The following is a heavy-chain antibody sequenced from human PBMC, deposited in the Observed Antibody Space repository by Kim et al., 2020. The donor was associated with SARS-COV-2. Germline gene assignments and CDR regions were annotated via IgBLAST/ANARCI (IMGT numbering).Heavy chain of an antibody. D-gene: IGHD4-4*01. CDR2: FDPEDGET. J-gene: IGHJ5*02. V-gene: IGHV1-24*01. CDR1: GYTLTELS. CDR3: ATASPTVTTGWFDP. Sequence: ASVKVSCKVSGYTLTELSMHWVRQAPGKGLEWMGGFDPEDGETIYAQKFQGRVTMTEDTSTDTAYMELSSLRSEDTAVYYCATASPTVTTGWFDPWGQGTLVTVSS.